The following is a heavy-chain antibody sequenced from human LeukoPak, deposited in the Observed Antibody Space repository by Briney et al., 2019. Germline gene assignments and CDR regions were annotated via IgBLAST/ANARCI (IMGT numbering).Heavy chain of an antibody. CDR3: AKDGGYTYGFEWYFDY. J-gene: IGHJ4*02. Sequence: QPGGSLRLSCAVSGFTSSSYAMNWVRQAPGKGLEWVSGISGSGGSTYYADSVKGRFTITRDNTKNTLSLQMNSLRAEDTAIYYCAKDGGYTYGFEWYFDYWGQGTLVTVSS. CDR1: GFTSSSYA. CDR2: ISGSGGST. V-gene: IGHV3-23*01. D-gene: IGHD5-18*01.